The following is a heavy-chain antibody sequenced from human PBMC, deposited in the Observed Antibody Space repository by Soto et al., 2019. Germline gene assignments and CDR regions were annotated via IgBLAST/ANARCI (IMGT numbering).Heavy chain of an antibody. CDR3: ARDSPKKLCSGGSCYASNDAFDI. V-gene: IGHV3-53*04. CDR1: GFTVSNNY. J-gene: IGHJ3*02. D-gene: IGHD2-15*01. CDR2: IYSGGST. Sequence: EVQLVESGGGLVQPGGSLRLSCAASGFTVSNNYMSWVRQAPGKGLEWVSVIYSGGSTYYADSVKGRFTISRHNSKNTLYLQMNSLRAEDTAVYYCARDSPKKLCSGGSCYASNDAFDIWGQGTMVTVSS.